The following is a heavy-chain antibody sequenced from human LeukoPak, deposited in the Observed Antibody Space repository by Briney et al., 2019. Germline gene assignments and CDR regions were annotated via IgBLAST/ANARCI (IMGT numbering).Heavy chain of an antibody. J-gene: IGHJ6*02. CDR1: GYTFTSYY. CDR3: ARDLYSSSWYKPYYYYYGMDV. D-gene: IGHD6-13*01. Sequence: LVASVTVSCMASGYTFTSYYMHWVRQAPGQGLEWMGIINPSGGSTSYAQKFQGRVTMTRDTSTSTVYMELSSLRSEDTAVYYCARDLYSSSWYKPYYYYYGMDVWGQGTTVTVSS. V-gene: IGHV1-46*01. CDR2: INPSGGST.